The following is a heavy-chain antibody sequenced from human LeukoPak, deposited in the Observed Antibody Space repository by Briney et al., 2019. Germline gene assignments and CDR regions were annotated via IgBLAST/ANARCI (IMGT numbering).Heavy chain of an antibody. CDR3: AHSQGLGSSGWSHFDY. D-gene: IGHD6-19*01. CDR1: GFSLSTSGVG. CDR2: IYWDDDK. J-gene: IGHJ4*02. Sequence: SGPTLVNPTQTLTLTCTFSGFSLSTSGVGVGWIRQPPGKALEWLALIYWDDDKRYSPSLKSRLTITKDTSKNQVVLTMTNMDPVDTATYYCAHSQGLGSSGWSHFDYWGQGTLVTVSS. V-gene: IGHV2-5*02.